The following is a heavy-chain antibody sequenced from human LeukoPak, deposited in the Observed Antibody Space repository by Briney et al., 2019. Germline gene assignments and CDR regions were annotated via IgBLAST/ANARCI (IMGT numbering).Heavy chain of an antibody. CDR3: ARDSLHLGRGHYEY. Sequence: PGGSLRLSCEASGFTFSNYWMSWVRQAPGKGLEWVANMNQDGNEKYYVASVKGRFTISRDNAKNSLYLQMNSLRAEGTAVYYCARDSLHLGRGHYEYWGQGILVAVSS. CDR1: GFTFSNYW. J-gene: IGHJ4*02. CDR2: MNQDGNEK. V-gene: IGHV3-7*01.